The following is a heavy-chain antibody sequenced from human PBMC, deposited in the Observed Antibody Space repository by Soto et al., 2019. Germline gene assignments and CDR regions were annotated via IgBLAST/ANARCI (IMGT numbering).Heavy chain of an antibody. Sequence: PGGSMRLSCAASGFNFSSYWMSWVRQDTGKGLEWVANIKQDGSEKYYVDSVKGRFTISRDNAKNSLYLQMNSLRAEDTAVYYCARDRYCSSTSCCFAYMDVWGKGTTVTVSS. CDR2: IKQDGSEK. V-gene: IGHV3-7*01. D-gene: IGHD2-2*01. CDR1: GFNFSSYW. J-gene: IGHJ6*03. CDR3: ARDRYCSSTSCCFAYMDV.